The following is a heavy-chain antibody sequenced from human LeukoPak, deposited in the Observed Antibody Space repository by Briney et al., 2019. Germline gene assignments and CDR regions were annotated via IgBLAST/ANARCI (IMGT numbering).Heavy chain of an antibody. CDR3: ATTLSPYYYYGMDV. Sequence: ASVKVSCKVSGYTLTELSMHWVRPAPGKGLEWMGGFDPEDGETIYAQKFQGRVTMTEDTSTDTAYMELSSLRSEDTAVYYCATTLSPYYYYGMDVWGQGTTVTVSS. V-gene: IGHV1-24*01. CDR1: GYTLTELS. J-gene: IGHJ6*02. CDR2: FDPEDGET.